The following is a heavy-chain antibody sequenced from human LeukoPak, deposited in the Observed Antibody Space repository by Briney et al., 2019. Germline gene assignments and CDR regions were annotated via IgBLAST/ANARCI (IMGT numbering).Heavy chain of an antibody. CDR3: ARDLEFYSSGWFYFDY. V-gene: IGHV1-2*02. D-gene: IGHD6-19*01. CDR2: INPNSGGT. CDR1: GYTFTGYC. Sequence: ASVKVSCKASGYTFTGYCMHWVRQAPGQGLEWMGWINPNSGGTNYAQKFQGRVTMTRDTSISTAYMELSRLRSDDTAVYYCARDLEFYSSGWFYFDYWGQGTLVTVSS. J-gene: IGHJ4*02.